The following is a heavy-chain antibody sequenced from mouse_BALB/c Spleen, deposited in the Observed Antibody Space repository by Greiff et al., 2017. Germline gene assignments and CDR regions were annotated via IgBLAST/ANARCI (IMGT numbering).Heavy chain of an antibody. CDR3: ARKNPYYEYDEDAMDY. V-gene: IGHV5-9-4*01. CDR1: GFTFSSYA. D-gene: IGHD2-4*01. J-gene: IGHJ4*01. CDR2: ISSGGSYT. Sequence: EVKLQESGGGLVKPGGSLKLSCAASGFTFSSYAMSWVRQSPEKRLEWVAEISSGGSYTYYPDTVTGRFTISRDNAKNTLYLEMSSLRSEDTAMYYCARKNPYYEYDEDAMDYWGQGTSVTVSS.